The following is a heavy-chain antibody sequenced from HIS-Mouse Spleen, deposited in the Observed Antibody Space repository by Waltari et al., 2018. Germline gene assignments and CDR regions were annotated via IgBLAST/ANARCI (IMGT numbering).Heavy chain of an antibody. CDR1: GGSISSSSYY. Sequence: QLQLQESGPGLVKPSETLSLTCTVSGGSISSSSYYWGWIRQPPGKGLGWIGSIYYSGSTACNPSLKSRVTISVDTSKNQFSLKLGSVTAADTAVYYCAREIPYSSSWYDWYFDLWGRGTLVTVSS. CDR3: AREIPYSSSWYDWYFDL. CDR2: IYYSGST. V-gene: IGHV4-39*07. D-gene: IGHD6-13*01. J-gene: IGHJ2*01.